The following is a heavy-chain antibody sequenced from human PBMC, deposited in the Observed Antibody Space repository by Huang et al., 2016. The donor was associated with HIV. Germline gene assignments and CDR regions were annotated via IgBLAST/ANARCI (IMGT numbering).Heavy chain of an antibody. CDR3: ARDLKSSSWIDI. CDR1: GFTFYIYG. Sequence: EEQLVESGGGLVKPGGSLRLSCAASGFTFYIYGMNWVRQAPGKGLGWVSSISSSSNYIYYAESGKGRFAVSRDNAKNSLYLQMDSLRDEDTAVYYCARDLKSSSWIDIWGHGTMVTVSS. CDR2: ISSSSNYI. D-gene: IGHD2-2*01. V-gene: IGHV3-21*01. J-gene: IGHJ3*02.